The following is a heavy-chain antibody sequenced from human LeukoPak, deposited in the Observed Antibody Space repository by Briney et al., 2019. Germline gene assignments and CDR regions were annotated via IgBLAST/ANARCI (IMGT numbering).Heavy chain of an antibody. CDR2: IYYSGST. CDR3: ARHRMYYYDSSGRGVADAFDI. D-gene: IGHD3-22*01. Sequence: SETLSLTCTVSGGSISSSSYYWGWVRQPPGKGLEWIGSIYYSGSTYYNPSLKSRVTISVDTSKNQFSLKLSSVTAADTAVYYCARHRMYYYDSSGRGVADAFDIWGQGTMVTVSS. V-gene: IGHV4-39*01. CDR1: GGSISSSSYY. J-gene: IGHJ3*02.